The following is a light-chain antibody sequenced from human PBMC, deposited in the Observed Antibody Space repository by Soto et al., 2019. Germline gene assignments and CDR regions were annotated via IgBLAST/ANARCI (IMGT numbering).Light chain of an antibody. V-gene: IGKV3-11*02. Sequence: EIVLTQSPVSLSSSPGERVTVSCRASQSVNIYLTWHQQKPGQAPRLLIYDTSNRATGIPPRFNGSGSERDFTLTISSLEPEDSALYYCQQRSSWPLSFGGGTKVEIK. CDR3: QQRSSWPLS. CDR1: QSVNIY. J-gene: IGKJ4*01. CDR2: DTS.